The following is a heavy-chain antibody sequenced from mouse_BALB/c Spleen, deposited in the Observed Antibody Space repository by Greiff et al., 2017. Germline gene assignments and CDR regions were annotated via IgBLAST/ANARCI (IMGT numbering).Heavy chain of an antibody. J-gene: IGHJ2*01. D-gene: IGHD1-1*01. CDR3: ARGGTAGSSPFDY. CDR2: INPYNDGT. V-gene: IGHV1-14*01. CDR1: GYTFTSYV. Sequence: VQLQQSGPELVKPGASVKMSCKASGYTFTSYVMHWVKQKPGQGLEWIGYINPYNDGTKYNEKFKGKATLTSDKSSSTAYMELSSLTSEDSAVYYCARGGTAGSSPFDYWGQGTTLTVSS.